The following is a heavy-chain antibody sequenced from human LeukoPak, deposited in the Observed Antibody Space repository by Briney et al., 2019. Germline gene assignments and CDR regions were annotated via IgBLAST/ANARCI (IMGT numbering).Heavy chain of an antibody. CDR3: ARDKMTGDSYFDF. D-gene: IGHD7-27*01. V-gene: IGHV3-7*01. Sequence: GGSLRLSCAASGFTFSSYSMNWVRQAPGKGLEWVAHIKQDGSEKNYVGSVKGRFTISRDNAKNSLLLQMDGLRAEDSAVYYCARDKMTGDSYFDFWGQGALVTVSS. CDR2: IKQDGSEK. CDR1: GFTFSSYS. J-gene: IGHJ4*02.